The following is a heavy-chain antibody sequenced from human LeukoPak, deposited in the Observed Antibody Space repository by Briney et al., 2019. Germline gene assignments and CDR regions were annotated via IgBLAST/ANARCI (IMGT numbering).Heavy chain of an antibody. CDR3: AKDRGVPFYYGSGSYIDY. J-gene: IGHJ4*02. CDR2: INWDGGTT. CDR1: GFSFDHYT. V-gene: IGHV3-43*01. D-gene: IGHD3-10*01. Sequence: GGSLRLPCAASGFSFDHYTMHWVRQAPGKGLEWVSLINWDGGTTYYVDSVKGRFTISRDNSENSLYLQMNSLRTEDTALYYCAKDRGVPFYYGSGSYIDYWGQGTLVTVSS.